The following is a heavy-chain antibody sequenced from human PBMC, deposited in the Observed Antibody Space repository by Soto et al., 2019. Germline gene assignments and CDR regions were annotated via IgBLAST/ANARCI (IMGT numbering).Heavy chain of an antibody. CDR3: AKQTGTWIDSAIDF. CDR1: DFSFTSYA. V-gene: IGHV3-23*01. CDR2: LSHDGGNT. J-gene: IGHJ4*02. D-gene: IGHD3-9*01. Sequence: VEMLASGGGVVQPGESLRLSCVAPDFSFTSYAMTWVRLAPGKGLQWVAALSHDGGNTYYRDSVRGRFTISRDNSKNTLYLQMNSLKGADTAIYYCAKQTGTWIDSAIDFWGLGTQVTVSS.